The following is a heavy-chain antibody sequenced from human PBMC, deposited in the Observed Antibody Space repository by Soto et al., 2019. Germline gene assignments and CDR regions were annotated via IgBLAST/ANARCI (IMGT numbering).Heavy chain of an antibody. CDR3: ARATFIVGATSPAFDI. J-gene: IGHJ3*02. CDR2: INPNSGGT. V-gene: IGHV1-2*04. D-gene: IGHD1-26*01. Sequence: ASVKVSCKASGYTFTGYYMHWVRQAPGQGLEWMGWINPNSGGTNYAQKFQGWVTMTRDTSISTAYMELSRLRSDDTAVYYCARATFIVGATSPAFDIWGQGTMVTVS. CDR1: GYTFTGYY.